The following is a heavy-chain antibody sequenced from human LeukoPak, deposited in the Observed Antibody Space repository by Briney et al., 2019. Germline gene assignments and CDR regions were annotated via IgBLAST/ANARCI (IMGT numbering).Heavy chain of an antibody. D-gene: IGHD5-18*01. CDR1: GFTFSSYG. V-gene: IGHV3-30*18. CDR2: ISYDGSNK. Sequence: GGSLRLSCAASGFTFSSYGMHWVRQAPGKGLEWVAVISYDGSNKYYADFVKGRFTISRDNSKNTLFLQMNSLRAEDTAVYYCAKDRGYSYGDYFDYWGQGTLVTVSS. CDR3: AKDRGYSYGDYFDY. J-gene: IGHJ4*02.